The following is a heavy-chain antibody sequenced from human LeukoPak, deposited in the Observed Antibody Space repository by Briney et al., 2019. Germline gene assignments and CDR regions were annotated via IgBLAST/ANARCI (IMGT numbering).Heavy chain of an antibody. CDR2: IYPVDSDT. V-gene: IGHV5-51*01. Sequence: GESLKISCQGSGYSFTSYWIAWVRQMPGTGLEWMGIIYPVDSDTRYSPSFQGQVTISVDKSISTAFLQWSSLKASDTAFYYCASGARFRNTFDIWGQGTMVTVSS. J-gene: IGHJ3*02. CDR1: GYSFTSYW. CDR3: ASGARFRNTFDI. D-gene: IGHD3-16*01.